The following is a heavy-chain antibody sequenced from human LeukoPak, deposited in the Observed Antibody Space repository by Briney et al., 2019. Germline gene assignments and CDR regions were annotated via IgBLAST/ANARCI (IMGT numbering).Heavy chain of an antibody. J-gene: IGHJ4*02. CDR3: ARDSYGYKLDY. D-gene: IGHD5-18*01. CDR2: ISSSSNYI. V-gene: IGHV3-21*01. Sequence: GGPLRLSCAASGFTFNNYNMNWVRQAPGKGLEWVSSISSSSNYIYYADSVKGRFTISRDNAKNSLYLQMNSLRTEDTAVYYCARDSYGYKLDYWGQGTLVTVSS. CDR1: GFTFNNYN.